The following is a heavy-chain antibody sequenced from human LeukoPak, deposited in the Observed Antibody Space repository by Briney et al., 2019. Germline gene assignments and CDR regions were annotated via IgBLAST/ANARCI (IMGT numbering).Heavy chain of an antibody. V-gene: IGHV3-30-3*01. D-gene: IGHD3-3*01. CDR2: ISYDGSNK. CDR1: GFTFSSYA. Sequence: PGGSLSLSCAASGFTFSSYAMHWVRQAPGKGLEWVAVISYDGSNKYYADSVKGRFTISRDNAKNSLYLQMNSLRAEDTAVYYCAREMITYDFWSGYSRRDAFDIWGQGTMVTVSS. CDR3: AREMITYDFWSGYSRRDAFDI. J-gene: IGHJ3*02.